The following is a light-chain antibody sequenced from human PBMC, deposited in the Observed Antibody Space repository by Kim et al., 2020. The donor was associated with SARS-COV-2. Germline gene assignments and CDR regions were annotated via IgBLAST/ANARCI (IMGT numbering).Light chain of an antibody. V-gene: IGKV1-5*01. CDR1: QSVSSW. Sequence: DIQMTQSPSTLSASVGDTVTITCRASQSVSSWLAWYQQKPGKAPNLLIYDASSLESGVPSRFSGSGYGTQFTLTISSLQPDDFATYYCQQYNNYSWTFGQGTKVDIK. CDR3: QQYNNYSWT. CDR2: DAS. J-gene: IGKJ1*01.